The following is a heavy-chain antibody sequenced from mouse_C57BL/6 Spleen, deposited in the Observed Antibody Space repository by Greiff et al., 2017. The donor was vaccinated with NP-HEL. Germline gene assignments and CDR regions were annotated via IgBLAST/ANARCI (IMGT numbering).Heavy chain of an antibody. J-gene: IGHJ4*01. CDR1: GYTFTSYW. CDR2: IYPGSGST. D-gene: IGHD2-3*01. V-gene: IGHV1-55*01. Sequence: QVQLQQPGAELVKPGASVKMSCKASGYTFTSYWITWVKQRPGQGLEWIGDIYPGSGSTNYNEKFKSKATLTVDTSSSTAYMQLSSLTSEDSAVYYCARGFYDGLYYYAMDYWGQGTSVTVSS. CDR3: ARGFYDGLYYYAMDY.